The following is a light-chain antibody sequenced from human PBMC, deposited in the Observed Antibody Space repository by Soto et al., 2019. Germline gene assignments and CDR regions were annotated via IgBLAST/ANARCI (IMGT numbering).Light chain of an antibody. CDR2: EVS. CDR1: SSDIGDYNY. J-gene: IGLJ1*01. V-gene: IGLV2-14*01. CDR3: SSYTTSSPYV. Sequence: QSALTQPASESGSPGQSITISCTGTSSDIGDYNYVSWYQHHPGKAPKLMIYEVSNRPSGVSNRFSGSKSGNTASLTISGLQAEDEADYYCSSYTTSSPYVFGTGTKLTVL.